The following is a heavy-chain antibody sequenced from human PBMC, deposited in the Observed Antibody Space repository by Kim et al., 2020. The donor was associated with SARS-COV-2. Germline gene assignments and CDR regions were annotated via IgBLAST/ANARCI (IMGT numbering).Heavy chain of an antibody. D-gene: IGHD6-19*01. CDR1: GYSFTSYD. J-gene: IGHJ5*02. V-gene: IGHV1-8*01. CDR3: ARGYSSDYYNWFDP. CDR2: MNPNSGNT. Sequence: ASVKVSCKASGYSFTSYDINWVRQATGQGLQWMGWMNPNSGNTGYAQKFQGRVTMTRDTSTSTAYMELSSLRSEDTAMYYCARGYSSDYYNWFDPWGQGTLVTVSS.